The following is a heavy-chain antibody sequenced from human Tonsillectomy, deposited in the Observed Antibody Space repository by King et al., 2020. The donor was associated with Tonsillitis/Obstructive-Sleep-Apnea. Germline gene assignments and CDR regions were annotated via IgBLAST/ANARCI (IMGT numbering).Heavy chain of an antibody. CDR1: GYTFTDYY. Sequence: VQLVESGAEMKKPGASVKVSCKASGYTFTDYYMHWVRQAPGQGLEWMGWINPNSGGTNSAQGFQGRVTMTCDTSNTTAYMELSRLTFDDTAVYYCARTSFVAIPAASVDYWGQGTLVTVSS. D-gene: IGHD2-2*01. CDR3: ARTSFVAIPAASVDY. V-gene: IGHV1-2*02. J-gene: IGHJ4*02. CDR2: INPNSGGT.